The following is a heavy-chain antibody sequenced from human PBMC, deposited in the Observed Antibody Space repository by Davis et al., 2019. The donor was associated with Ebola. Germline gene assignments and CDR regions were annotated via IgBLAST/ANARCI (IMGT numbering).Heavy chain of an antibody. CDR3: ARVLSWGWFGP. V-gene: IGHV3-30*02. Sequence: GGSLRLSCATSGFTFSSSGMHWVRQAPGKGLEWVAFIRYDASIKYYADSVKGRFTISRDNAKKSLYLQMSSLRDEDTAVYYCARVLSWGWFGPWGQGTLVTVSS. CDR1: GFTFSSSG. J-gene: IGHJ5*02. D-gene: IGHD3-16*01. CDR2: IRYDASIK.